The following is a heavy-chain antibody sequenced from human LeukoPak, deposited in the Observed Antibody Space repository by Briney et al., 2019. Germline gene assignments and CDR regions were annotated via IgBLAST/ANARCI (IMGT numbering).Heavy chain of an antibody. CDR2: INPSGGST. D-gene: IGHD6-13*01. Sequence: ASAKVSCKASGYTFTSYYMHWVRQAPGQGLEWMGIINPSGGSTSYAQKFQGRVTMTRDTSTSTVYMELSSLRSEDTAVYYCAREGDIIAAAPNWFDPWGQGTLVTVSS. CDR1: GYTFTSYY. J-gene: IGHJ5*02. V-gene: IGHV1-46*01. CDR3: AREGDIIAAAPNWFDP.